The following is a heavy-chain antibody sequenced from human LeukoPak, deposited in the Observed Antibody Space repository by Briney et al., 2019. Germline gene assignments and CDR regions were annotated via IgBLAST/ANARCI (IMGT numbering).Heavy chain of an antibody. CDR3: ARGHCTSASCFWHFDY. Sequence: VASVKVSCKPSGYTFSTYYISWVRQAPGQGLEWMGWIRPDNGDTHYAQRLQGRLTLTRDTSTSTVYMDLMSLRSDDTAFYYCARGHCTSASCFWHFDYWGQGTLVTVSS. V-gene: IGHV1-18*01. D-gene: IGHD2-2*01. J-gene: IGHJ4*02. CDR1: GYTFSTYY. CDR2: IRPDNGDT.